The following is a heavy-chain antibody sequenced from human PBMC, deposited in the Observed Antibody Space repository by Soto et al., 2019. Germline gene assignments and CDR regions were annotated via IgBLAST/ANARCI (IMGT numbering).Heavy chain of an antibody. V-gene: IGHV3-23*01. D-gene: IGHD6-13*01. CDR1: GFTFNNYA. CDR3: AKHGPQYSSSLTHY. J-gene: IGHJ4*02. CDR2: ISGGGDTT. Sequence: EVQLLESGGGLVQPGESLRLSCAGSGFTFNNYAMTWVRQAPGKGPEWVSAISGGGDTTYYADSVKGRFTISRDNSKNTLYLQMNSLRAEDTAVYYCAKHGPQYSSSLTHYWDQGTLVTVSS.